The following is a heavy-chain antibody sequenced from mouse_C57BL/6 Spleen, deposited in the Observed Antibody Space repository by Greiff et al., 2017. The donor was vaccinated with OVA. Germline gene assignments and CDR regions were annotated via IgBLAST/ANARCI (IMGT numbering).Heavy chain of an antibody. Sequence: VQLQQPGAELVKPGASVKLSCKASGYTFTSYWMQWVKQRPGQGLEWIGEIDPSDSYTNYNQKFKGKATLTVDTSSSTAYMQLSSLTSEDSAVYDCARDLGRSSWFAYWGQGTLVTVSA. D-gene: IGHD4-1*01. V-gene: IGHV1-50*01. J-gene: IGHJ3*01. CDR2: IDPSDSYT. CDR1: GYTFTSYW. CDR3: ARDLGRSSWFAY.